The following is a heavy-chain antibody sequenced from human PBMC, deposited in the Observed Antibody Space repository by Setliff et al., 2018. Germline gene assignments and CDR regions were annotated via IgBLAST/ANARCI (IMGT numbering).Heavy chain of an antibody. CDR3: ARDPHFDS. Sequence: GGSLRLSCAASGFTFSNYGMHWVRQAPGKGLEWVAFIRNDGSEKYYVDSVKGRFSISRDNAKNSLYLQMNSLRAEDTAVYYCARDPHFDSWGQGTLVTVSS. CDR1: GFTFSNYG. CDR2: IRNDGSEK. V-gene: IGHV3-30*02. J-gene: IGHJ4*02.